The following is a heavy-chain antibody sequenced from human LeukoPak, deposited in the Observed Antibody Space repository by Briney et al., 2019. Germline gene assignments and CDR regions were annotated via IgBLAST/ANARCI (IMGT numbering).Heavy chain of an antibody. Sequence: GGSLRLSCAASGFTFSSYVMNWVRQAPGKGLEWVSAISGSGGSTYYAGSVKGRFTISRDNSKNTLYLQMNSLRAEDTAVYYCAKVHDYVWGSYRDFDYWGQGTLVTVSS. CDR3: AKVHDYVWGSYRDFDY. J-gene: IGHJ4*02. CDR1: GFTFSSYV. D-gene: IGHD3-16*02. CDR2: ISGSGGST. V-gene: IGHV3-23*01.